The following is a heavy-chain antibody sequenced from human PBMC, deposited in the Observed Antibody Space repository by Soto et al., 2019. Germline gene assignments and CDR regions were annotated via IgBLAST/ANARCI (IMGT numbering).Heavy chain of an antibody. CDR2: IYYSGST. Sequence: LSLTCTVSGGSISSYYWSWIRQPPGKGLEWIGYIYYSGSTNYNPSLKSRVTISVDTSKNQFSLKLSSVTAADTAVYYCARGQAYCGGDCYAPDFDYWGQGTLVTVSS. V-gene: IGHV4-59*01. CDR1: GGSISSYY. CDR3: ARGQAYCGGDCYAPDFDY. J-gene: IGHJ4*02. D-gene: IGHD2-21*02.